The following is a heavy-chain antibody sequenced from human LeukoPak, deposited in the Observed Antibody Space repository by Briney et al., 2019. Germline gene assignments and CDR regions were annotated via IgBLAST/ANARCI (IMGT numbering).Heavy chain of an antibody. CDR1: GYTFTGYY. V-gene: IGHV1-2*02. J-gene: IGHJ4*02. CDR3: ARDLYSYGSRIHDY. CDR2: INPNSGGT. D-gene: IGHD5-18*01. Sequence: PGPQVKVSCKASGYTFTGYYIHWVRQAPGQGLEWMGWINPNSGGTNYAQKFQGRVTMTRDTSISTAYMELSGLRSDDTALYYCARDLYSYGSRIHDYWGQGTLVTVSS.